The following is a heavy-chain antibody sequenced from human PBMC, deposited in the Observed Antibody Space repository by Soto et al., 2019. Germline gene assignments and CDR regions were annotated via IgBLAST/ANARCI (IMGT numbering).Heavy chain of an antibody. CDR3: ARVFGDYDILTGYYDY. CDR1: GGTFSSYA. Sequence: ASVKVSCKASGGTFSSYAISWVRQAPGQGLEWMGGIIPIFGTANYAQKFQGRVTITADESTSPAYMELSSLRSEDTAVYYCARVFGDYDILTGYYDYWGQGTLVTVSS. CDR2: IIPIFGTA. J-gene: IGHJ4*02. V-gene: IGHV1-69*13. D-gene: IGHD3-9*01.